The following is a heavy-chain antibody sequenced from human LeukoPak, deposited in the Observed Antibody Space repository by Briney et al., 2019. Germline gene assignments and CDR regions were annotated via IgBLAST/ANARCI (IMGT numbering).Heavy chain of an antibody. CDR3: ARVAYTVTTNYYYYYGMDV. D-gene: IGHD4-17*01. CDR1: GGSFSGYY. Sequence: SETLSLTCAVYGGSFSGYYWSWIRQPPGKGLEWIGEINHSGSTNYNPSLKSRVTISVDTSKNQFSLKLSSVTAADTAVYYCARVAYTVTTNYYYYYGMDVWGQGTTVTVSS. J-gene: IGHJ6*02. V-gene: IGHV4-34*01. CDR2: INHSGST.